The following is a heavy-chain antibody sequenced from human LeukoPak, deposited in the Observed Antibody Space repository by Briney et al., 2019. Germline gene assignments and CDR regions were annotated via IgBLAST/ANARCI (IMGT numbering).Heavy chain of an antibody. Sequence: SETLSFTCTVSGGSISSYYWSWIRQPPGKGLEWIGYIYYSGSTNYNPSLKSRVTISVDTSKNQFSLKLSSVTAADTAVYYCARLYYGDRAAFDIWGQGTMVTVSS. D-gene: IGHD4-17*01. CDR2: IYYSGST. V-gene: IGHV4-59*08. CDR3: ARLYYGDRAAFDI. J-gene: IGHJ3*02. CDR1: GGSISSYY.